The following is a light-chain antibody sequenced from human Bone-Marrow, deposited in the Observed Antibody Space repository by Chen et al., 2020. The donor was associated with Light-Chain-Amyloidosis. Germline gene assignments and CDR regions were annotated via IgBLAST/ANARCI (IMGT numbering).Light chain of an antibody. Sequence: SYELTHPPSRPVSPALTVRITRSGDDLPTKYAYWYQQKPGQAPVLVIHRDTERPSGISERFSGSSSGTTATLTISGVQAEDEADYHCQSADSSGTYEVIFGGGTKLTVL. CDR2: RDT. CDR1: DLPTKY. CDR3: QSADSSGTYEVI. V-gene: IGLV3-25*03. J-gene: IGLJ2*01.